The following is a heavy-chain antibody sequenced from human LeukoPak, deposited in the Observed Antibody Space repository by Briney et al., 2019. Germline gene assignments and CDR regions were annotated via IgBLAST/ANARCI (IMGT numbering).Heavy chain of an antibody. J-gene: IGHJ3*01. D-gene: IGHD2-2*02. Sequence: PGGSLRLSCAASGFTFSTYSMHWVRQAPGKGLEWVAVVSSDGYHEYYADSVKGRFTISRDNSKNTLYLQMSSLRADDTAVYYCAMKAVPRPRLYDAFDFWGQGTVVTVSS. CDR2: VSSDGYHE. CDR3: AMKAVPRPRLYDAFDF. V-gene: IGHV3-30*04. CDR1: GFTFSTYS.